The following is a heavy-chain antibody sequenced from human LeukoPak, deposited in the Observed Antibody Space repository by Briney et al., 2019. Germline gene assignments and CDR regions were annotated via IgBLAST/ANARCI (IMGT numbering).Heavy chain of an antibody. Sequence: PSETLSLTCTVSGGSISSSSYYWGWIRQPPGKGLEWIGSIYYSGSTYYNPSLKSRVTISVDTSKNQFSLKLSSVTAADTAVYYCARLDSVVDYWGQGTLVTVSS. CDR2: IYYSGST. J-gene: IGHJ4*02. CDR1: GGSISSSSYY. CDR3: ARLDSVVDY. D-gene: IGHD3-10*01. V-gene: IGHV4-39*01.